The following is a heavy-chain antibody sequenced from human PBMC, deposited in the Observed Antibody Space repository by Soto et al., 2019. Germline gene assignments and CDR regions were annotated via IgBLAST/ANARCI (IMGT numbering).Heavy chain of an antibody. Sequence: SETLSLTCTVSGGSISSYYWSWIRQPPGKGLEWIGYIYYSGSTNYNPSLKSRVTISVDTSKNQFSPKLSSVTAADTAVYYCARAAGVVSSYYYYYGMDVWGQGTTVTVSS. V-gene: IGHV4-59*01. D-gene: IGHD3-3*01. CDR3: ARAAGVVSSYYYYYGMDV. CDR1: GGSISSYY. J-gene: IGHJ6*02. CDR2: IYYSGST.